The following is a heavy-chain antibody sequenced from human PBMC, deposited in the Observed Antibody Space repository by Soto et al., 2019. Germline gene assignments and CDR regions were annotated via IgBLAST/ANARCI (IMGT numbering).Heavy chain of an antibody. CDR2: IWYDGSNK. J-gene: IGHJ6*02. V-gene: IGHV3-33*01. CDR1: GFTFSSYG. D-gene: IGHD3-10*01. Sequence: GGSLRLSCAAPGFTFSSYGMHWVRQAPGKGLEWVAVIWYDGSNKYYADSVKGRFTISRDNSKNTLYLQMNSLRAEDTAVYYCARVGYYGSDKYYGMDVWGQGTTVTVSS. CDR3: ARVGYYGSDKYYGMDV.